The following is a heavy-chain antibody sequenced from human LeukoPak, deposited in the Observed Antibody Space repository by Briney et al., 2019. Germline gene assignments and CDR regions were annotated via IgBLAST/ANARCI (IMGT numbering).Heavy chain of an antibody. D-gene: IGHD4-17*01. CDR1: GYSISSGNL. CDR2: IYYGGST. V-gene: IGHV4-28*01. CDR3: ASARPYFTVTTGMVV. Sequence: SETLSLTCAVSGYSISSGNLWGWIRQPPGKGLEWIGYIYYGGSTYYTPSLKSRVTMSVDPSKNQFSLKLSSVTAVDTAVYYCASARPYFTVTTGMVVWGQRTTVTVSS. J-gene: IGHJ6*02.